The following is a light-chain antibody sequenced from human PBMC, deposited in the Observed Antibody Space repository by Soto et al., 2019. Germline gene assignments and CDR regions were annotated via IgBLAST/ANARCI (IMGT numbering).Light chain of an antibody. CDR1: HSVSSN. J-gene: IGKJ1*01. CDR2: APS. CDR3: QQHNNWPRT. V-gene: IGKV3-15*01. Sequence: EIAMTQSPAPLSVSPGACATLSCRASHSVSSNLAWYQQTPGESPSRLIYAPSTRATSIPARFSGSGSGTEFTLTNESRTSENFAVYYCQQHNNWPRTFGQGTKVDIK.